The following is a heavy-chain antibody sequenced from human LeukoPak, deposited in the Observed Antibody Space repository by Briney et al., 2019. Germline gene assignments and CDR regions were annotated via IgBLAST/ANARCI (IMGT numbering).Heavy chain of an antibody. D-gene: IGHD6-13*01. CDR3: ARSSPPTYYHFSYYMDV. Sequence: ASVKVSCKASGYTFTGYYLHWVRQAPGQGLEWMGWINPSSGGAKYAQNFQGRVIITTDTSISTAYMELSSLRSDDTAVYYCARSSPPTYYHFSYYMDVWGKGSTVTVSS. J-gene: IGHJ6*03. V-gene: IGHV1-2*02. CDR2: INPSSGGA. CDR1: GYTFTGYY.